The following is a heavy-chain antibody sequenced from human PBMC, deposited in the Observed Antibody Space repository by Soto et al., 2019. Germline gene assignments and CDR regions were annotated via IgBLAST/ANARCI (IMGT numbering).Heavy chain of an antibody. Sequence: QVQLQESGPGLVKPSGTLSLTCAVSGGSISSSNWWSWVRQPPGKGLEWIGEIYHSGSTNYNPSLKRRGLISVDKSKNQFSLKLSSVTAADTAVYYCASGSSSSPRYYYYGMDVWGQGTTVTVSS. CDR3: ASGSSSSPRYYYYGMDV. J-gene: IGHJ6*02. D-gene: IGHD6-6*01. CDR2: IYHSGST. V-gene: IGHV4-4*02. CDR1: GGSISSSNW.